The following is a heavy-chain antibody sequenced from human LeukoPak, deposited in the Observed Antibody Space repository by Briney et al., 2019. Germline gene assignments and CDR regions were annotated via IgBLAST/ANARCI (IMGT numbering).Heavy chain of an antibody. Sequence: GYTLTXXSMHXXRQAPGKGLEWMGGFDPEDGETIYAQKFQGRVTMTEDTSTDTAYMELSSLRSEDTAVYYCAPSSGWFPLDVWGQGTTVTVSS. CDR2: FDPEDGET. CDR3: APSSGWFPLDV. J-gene: IGHJ6*02. D-gene: IGHD6-19*01. V-gene: IGHV1-24*01. CDR1: GYTLTXXS.